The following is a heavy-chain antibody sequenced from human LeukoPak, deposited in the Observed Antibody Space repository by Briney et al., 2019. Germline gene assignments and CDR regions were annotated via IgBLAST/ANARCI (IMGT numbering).Heavy chain of an antibody. J-gene: IGHJ4*02. V-gene: IGHV1-18*01. CDR1: GYTFTSYG. Sequence: ASVKVFCKASGYTFTSYGISWVRQAPGQGLEWMGWISAYNGNTNYAQKLQGRVTMTTDTSTSTAYMELRSLRSDDTAVYYCARDRVGVDIVVVPAGEFDYWGQGTLVTVSS. D-gene: IGHD2-2*03. CDR3: ARDRVGVDIVVVPAGEFDY. CDR2: ISAYNGNT.